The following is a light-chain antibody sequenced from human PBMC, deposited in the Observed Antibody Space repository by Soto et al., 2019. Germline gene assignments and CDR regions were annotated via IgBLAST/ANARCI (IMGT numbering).Light chain of an antibody. V-gene: IGKV3-20*01. CDR2: CAS. CDR3: QQYGSSGT. Sequence: EIVLTQSPVTLSLSPGERATLSCRASQSVSNNYLAWYQQKPGQAPRLLIYCASNRATGIPDRFSGSGSGTDFTLTISRLEPEDFAVYYCQQYGSSGTFGQGTKVDIK. J-gene: IGKJ1*01. CDR1: QSVSNNY.